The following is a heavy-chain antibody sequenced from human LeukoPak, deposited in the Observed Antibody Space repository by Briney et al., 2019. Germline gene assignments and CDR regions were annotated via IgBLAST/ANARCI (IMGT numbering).Heavy chain of an antibody. V-gene: IGHV3-13*01. D-gene: IGHD5/OR15-5a*01. Sequence: GGSLRLSCAASGFTFSSYDMHWVRQAPGKGLEWVSAIGIAGDTYYPDSVKGRFTISRENAKNSMYLQMNSLKDGDTAVYYCIRGGIQVSGIDAFDIWGQGTMATVSS. J-gene: IGHJ3*02. CDR3: IRGGIQVSGIDAFDI. CDR1: GFTFSSYD. CDR2: IGIAGDT.